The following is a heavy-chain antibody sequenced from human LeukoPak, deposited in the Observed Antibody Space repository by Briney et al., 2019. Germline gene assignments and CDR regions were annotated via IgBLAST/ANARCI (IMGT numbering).Heavy chain of an antibody. V-gene: IGHV4-4*02. Sequence: PGGSLRLSCAASGFTFSSYGMHWVRQPPGKGLEWIGDIYHSGSTNYNPSLKSRVTISVDKSKNQFSLKVSSVTAADTAVYYCARDQEEDYYGSGSYSAFDIWGQGTMVTVSS. J-gene: IGHJ3*02. CDR3: ARDQEEDYYGSGSYSAFDI. CDR1: GFTFSSYG. CDR2: IYHSGST. D-gene: IGHD3-10*01.